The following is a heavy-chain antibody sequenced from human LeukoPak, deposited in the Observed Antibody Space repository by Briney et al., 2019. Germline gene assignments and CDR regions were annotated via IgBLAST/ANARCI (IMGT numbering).Heavy chain of an antibody. CDR3: ARDVQAGPGY. CDR1: EFTFSKYW. D-gene: IGHD6-19*01. J-gene: IGHJ4*02. V-gene: IGHV3-74*01. Sequence: GGSLRLSCAASEFTFSKYWMHWVRQAPGKGLVWVSRINGDGSSTTYADSVKGRFTISRDNAKNTLYLQMNSLRAEDTAVYCARDVQAGPGYWGQGSLVTVSS. CDR2: INGDGSST.